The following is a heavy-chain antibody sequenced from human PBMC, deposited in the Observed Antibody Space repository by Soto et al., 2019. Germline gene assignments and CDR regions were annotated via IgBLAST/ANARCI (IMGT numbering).Heavy chain of an antibody. CDR3: ARGIEGWYQGRYYYGMDV. J-gene: IGHJ6*02. CDR1: GGSISSSTYY. D-gene: IGHD6-19*01. Sequence: SETLSLTCTVAGGSISSSTYYWGWMRQPPGKGLEWIASFFIGGNTYYNPSLKSRVTISVDTSKNQFSLKLNSVTAADTAVYFCARGIEGWYQGRYYYGMDVWGQGTTVT. CDR2: FFIGGNT. V-gene: IGHV4-39*01.